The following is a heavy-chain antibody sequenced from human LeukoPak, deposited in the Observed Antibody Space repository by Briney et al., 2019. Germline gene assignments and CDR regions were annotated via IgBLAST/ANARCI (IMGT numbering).Heavy chain of an antibody. D-gene: IGHD3-22*01. CDR2: ISGSGGST. J-gene: IGHJ4*02. CDR1: GFTFSSYA. V-gene: IGHV3-23*01. CDR3: ANSYYDSSGYYEDFDY. Sequence: GGSLRLSCAASGFTFSSYAMSWVRQAPGKGLEWVSAISGSGGSTYYADSVKGRSTISRDNSKNTLYLQMNSLRAEDTAVYYCANSYYDSSGYYEDFDYWGQGTLVTVSS.